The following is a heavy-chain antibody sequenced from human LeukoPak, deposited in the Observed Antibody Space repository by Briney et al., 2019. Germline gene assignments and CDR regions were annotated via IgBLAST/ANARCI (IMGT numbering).Heavy chain of an antibody. CDR3: AKEEWGFGEFPLFMDV. V-gene: IGHV3-20*04. Sequence: GGSLRLSCAASGFTFDDYGMSWVRQAPGKGLEWVSGINWNGGSTGYADSVKGRFTMSRDNAKNSLYLQMNSLRAEDTAVYYCAKEEWGFGEFPLFMDVWGKGTTVTISS. CDR1: GFTFDDYG. CDR2: INWNGGST. D-gene: IGHD3-10*01. J-gene: IGHJ6*03.